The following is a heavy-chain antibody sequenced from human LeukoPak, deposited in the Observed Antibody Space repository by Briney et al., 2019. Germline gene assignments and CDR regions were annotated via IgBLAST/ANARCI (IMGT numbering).Heavy chain of an antibody. Sequence: SGGSLRLSCAASGFTFSSYSMNWVRQAPGKGLEWVSSISSSSSYIYYADSVKGRFTISRDNAKNSLYLQMNSLRAEDTAVYYCARATYYYDSSGYYRSPFDYWGQGTLVTVSS. V-gene: IGHV3-21*01. CDR3: ARATYYYDSSGYYRSPFDY. J-gene: IGHJ4*02. CDR1: GFTFSSYS. CDR2: ISSSSSYI. D-gene: IGHD3-22*01.